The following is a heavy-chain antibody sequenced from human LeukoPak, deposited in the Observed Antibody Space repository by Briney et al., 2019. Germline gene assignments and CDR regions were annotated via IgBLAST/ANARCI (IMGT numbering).Heavy chain of an antibody. CDR2: ISGSGGST. J-gene: IGHJ4*02. V-gene: IGHV3-23*01. CDR3: AKSGYYDILTGYPIEY. D-gene: IGHD3-9*01. Sequence: PPGGSLRLSCAASGFTFSSYAMSWVRQAPGKGLEWVSGISGSGGSTYYADSVKGRFTISRDNSKNTLYLQMNSLRAEDTAVHYCAKSGYYDILTGYPIEYWGQGTLVTVS. CDR1: GFTFSSYA.